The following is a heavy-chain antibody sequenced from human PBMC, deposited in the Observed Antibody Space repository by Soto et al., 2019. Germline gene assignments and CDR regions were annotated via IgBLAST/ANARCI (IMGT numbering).Heavy chain of an antibody. V-gene: IGHV3-23*01. CDR3: AKDGTHSIRWPYYFDH. J-gene: IGHJ4*02. Sequence: EVQLLESGGGLVQPGGSMRLSCAASGFTFSTYTMTWLRQAPGKGLEWVSSISGSGDHTFYADSVEGRLIVSRDTSKNTLYLQMNNLRAEDTAVYYCAKDGTHSIRWPYYFDHWGQGTLVTVSS. CDR2: ISGSGDHT. D-gene: IGHD1-26*01. CDR1: GFTFSTYT.